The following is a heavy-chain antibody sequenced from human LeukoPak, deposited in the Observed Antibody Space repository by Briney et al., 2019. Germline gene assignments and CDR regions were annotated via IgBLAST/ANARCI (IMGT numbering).Heavy chain of an antibody. V-gene: IGHV1-46*01. Sequence: ASVKVSCKASGYTFTSYYMHWVRQAPGQGLEWMGIINPSGGSTTYAQKFQGRVTMTGDTSTSTVYMELSSLRFEDTAVYYCARDGDSNLDYWGQGTLVTVSS. CDR2: INPSGGST. D-gene: IGHD4-11*01. CDR1: GYTFTSYY. CDR3: ARDGDSNLDY. J-gene: IGHJ4*02.